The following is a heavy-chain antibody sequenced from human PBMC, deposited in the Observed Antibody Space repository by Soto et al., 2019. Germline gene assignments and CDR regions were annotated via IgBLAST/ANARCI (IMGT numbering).Heavy chain of an antibody. V-gene: IGHV3-23*01. CDR2: ITGGAGTT. Sequence: GGSLRLSCAASGFTLSSYAMTWVRQAPGKGLEWVSAITGGAGTTYYADSVKGRFTISRDNSKNTLFLQMNSLRADDTATYYCARYSSDWDEDSWGQGTLVTVSS. D-gene: IGHD6-19*01. CDR3: ARYSSDWDEDS. J-gene: IGHJ5*02. CDR1: GFTLSSYA.